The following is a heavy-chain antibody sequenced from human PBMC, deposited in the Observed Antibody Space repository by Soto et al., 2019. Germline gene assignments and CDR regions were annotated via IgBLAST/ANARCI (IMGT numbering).Heavy chain of an antibody. D-gene: IGHD2-8*01. Sequence: GGSLRLSCAASGFTFSSYSMNWVRQAPGKGLEWVSSISSSSSYIYYADSVKGRFTISRDNAKNSLYLQMNSLRAEDTAVYYCARDSTRTNGVCYHDYWGQGTLVTVSS. CDR1: GFTFSSYS. J-gene: IGHJ4*02. CDR2: ISSSSSYI. CDR3: ARDSTRTNGVCYHDY. V-gene: IGHV3-21*01.